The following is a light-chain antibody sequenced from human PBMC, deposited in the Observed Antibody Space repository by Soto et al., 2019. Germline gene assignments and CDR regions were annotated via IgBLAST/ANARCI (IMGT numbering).Light chain of an antibody. V-gene: IGKV4-1*01. J-gene: IGKJ3*01. CDR2: WAS. CDR3: QQYFVTPFT. CDR1: QSVLYTSNNKNY. Sequence: DIAMTQSPDSLAVSLGERATINCKSSQSVLYTSNNKNYLAWYQQKPGQPPKLLIYWASTRESGVPDRFSGSGSGIDFTLTISSLQAEDVAVYYCQQYFVTPFTFGPGTKVHI.